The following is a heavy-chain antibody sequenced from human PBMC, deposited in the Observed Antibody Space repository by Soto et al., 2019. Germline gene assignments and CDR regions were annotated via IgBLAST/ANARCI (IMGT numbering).Heavy chain of an antibody. CDR3: ARGSGASDD. J-gene: IGHJ4*01. CDR1: GCSSSSYY. V-gene: IGHV4-59*01. Sequence: QVHLQEAGPGLVTPSETLSLTCTGSGCSSSSYYWSRIRQPPGKGLEWIGYIFYSGSTNYSPTLKGRVTISVDTATNPVSLKLSSVPAADTGVYYCARGSGASDDWGHGALVTVSS. CDR2: IFYSGST. D-gene: IGHD6-19*01.